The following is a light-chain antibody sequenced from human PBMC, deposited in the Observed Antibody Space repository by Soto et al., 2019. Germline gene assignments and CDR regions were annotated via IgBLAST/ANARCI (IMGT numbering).Light chain of an antibody. CDR3: LQKYFYPFT. J-gene: IGKJ3*01. Sequence: AIQMTQSPSSLSASVGDRVTITCRASQGIRNDLDWFQQKPGKAPKLLIYAASNLQSGVPARFSGSGSGTDFTLTISSLQPKDFATYYCLQKYFYPFTFGHGTKVDIK. CDR2: AAS. CDR1: QGIRND. V-gene: IGKV1-6*01.